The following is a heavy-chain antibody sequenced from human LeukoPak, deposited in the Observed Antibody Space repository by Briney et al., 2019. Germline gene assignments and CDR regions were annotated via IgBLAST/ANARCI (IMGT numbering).Heavy chain of an antibody. CDR3: ARGANIWND. Sequence: NPSETLSLTCTVYRGSISGDYWSWIRQPPGKGLEWIGYIYFSGNTNYNPSLDSRVTISVDTSKNQFSLKVYSVTPADTAVYYCARGANIWNDWGQGTLVTVSS. J-gene: IGHJ4*02. V-gene: IGHV4-59*01. D-gene: IGHD1-20*01. CDR2: IYFSGNT. CDR1: RGSISGDY.